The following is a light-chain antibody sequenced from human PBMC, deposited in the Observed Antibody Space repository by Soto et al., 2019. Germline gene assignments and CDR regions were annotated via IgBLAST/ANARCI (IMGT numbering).Light chain of an antibody. CDR1: QDINIY. J-gene: IGKJ1*01. CDR3: QQYDSCSVT. Sequence: DIHMTQSPSSLSASLGDGVTITFLATQDINIYLNWYQQKPGKAPKLLIYDVTALKRGVPPRFSGSGSGTEFTLTISSLQPDDFATYYCQQYDSCSVTFGQGTKVDVK. CDR2: DVT. V-gene: IGKV1-5*01.